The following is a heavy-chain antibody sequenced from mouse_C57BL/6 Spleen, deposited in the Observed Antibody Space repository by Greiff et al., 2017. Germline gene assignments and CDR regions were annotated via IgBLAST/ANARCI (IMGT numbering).Heavy chain of an antibody. J-gene: IGHJ1*03. CDR1: GFTFSDYY. D-gene: IGHD1-1*01. CDR3: ARDNYYGSSYVGYFDV. CDR2: INYDGSST. V-gene: IGHV5-16*01. Sequence: EVKLMESEGGLVQPGSSMKLSCTASGFTFSDYYMAWVRQVPDKGLEWVANINYDGSSTYYLDSLKSRFIFSRANAKNILYLQMSSLKSEDTSTYYCARDNYYGSSYVGYFDVWGTGTTVTVSS.